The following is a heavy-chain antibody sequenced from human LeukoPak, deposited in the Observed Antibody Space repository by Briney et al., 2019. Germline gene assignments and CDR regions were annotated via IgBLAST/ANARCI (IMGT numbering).Heavy chain of an antibody. D-gene: IGHD3-22*01. CDR2: INPNSGGS. J-gene: IGHJ4*02. CDR1: GYTFTGYY. V-gene: IGHV1-2*02. Sequence: ASVKVSCKASGYTFTGYYMHWVRQAPGQGLEWMGWINPNSGGSNYAQKFQGRVTMTRDTSISTAYMELRSLTSDDTAVYYCARDGFYSDSSAYYSHFDFWGQGTLFTVSS. CDR3: ARDGFYSDSSAYYSHFDF.